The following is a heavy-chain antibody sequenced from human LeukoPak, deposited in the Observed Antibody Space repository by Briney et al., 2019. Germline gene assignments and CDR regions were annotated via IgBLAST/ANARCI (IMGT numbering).Heavy chain of an antibody. CDR1: GFTLSNYN. J-gene: IGHJ5*02. V-gene: IGHV3-21*01. CDR3: ARADCSSSTCYLRRSWFDP. D-gene: IGHD2-2*01. Sequence: GGSLRLSCAASGFTLSNYNMNWVRQAPGKGLEWVSSMSTSSRYIYYKDSVRGRFTISRDAAKNSLYLEMNSLRAEDTAVYYCARADCSSSTCYLRRSWFDPWGQGTLVTVSS. CDR2: MSTSSRYI.